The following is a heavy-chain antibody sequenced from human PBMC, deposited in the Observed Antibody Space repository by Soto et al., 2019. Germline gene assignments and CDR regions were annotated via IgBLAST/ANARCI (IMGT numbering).Heavy chain of an antibody. J-gene: IGHJ4*02. V-gene: IGHV1-18*01. Sequence: QVQLVQSGAEVTKPGASVKVSLKTSGYIFITYGISWVRQAPGQGLEWMGWIHGSNGNLNRAQKFQGRLTRTTDTSTSTAYMELRSLTSDDTAVYYCARDHRDHCVSSSCPHFDYWCQGTLVTVSS. CDR2: IHGSNGNL. CDR1: GYIFITYG. D-gene: IGHD2-2*01. CDR3: ARDHRDHCVSSSCPHFDY.